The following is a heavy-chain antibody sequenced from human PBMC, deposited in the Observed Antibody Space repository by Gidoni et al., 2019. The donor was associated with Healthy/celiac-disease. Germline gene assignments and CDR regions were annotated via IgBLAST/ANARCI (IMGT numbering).Heavy chain of an antibody. Sequence: ISSSSYYWGWIRQPPGKGLEWIGSIYYSGSTYYNPSLKSRVTISVDTSKNQFSLKLSSVTAADTAVYYCARLTIVAGFDYWGQGTLVTVSS. J-gene: IGHJ4*02. CDR2: IYYSGST. CDR1: ISSSSYY. D-gene: IGHD3-9*01. V-gene: IGHV4-39*01. CDR3: ARLTIVAGFDY.